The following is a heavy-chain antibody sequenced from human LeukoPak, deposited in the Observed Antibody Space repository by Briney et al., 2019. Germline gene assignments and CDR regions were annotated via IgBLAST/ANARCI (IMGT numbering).Heavy chain of an antibody. CDR3: ARASYYDFWSGYYQYWFDP. CDR2: INTNTGNP. D-gene: IGHD3-3*01. CDR1: GYTFTSYA. Sequence: ASVKVSCKASGYTFTSYAMNWVRQAPGQGLEWMGWINTNTGNPTYAQGFTGRFVFSLDTSVSTAYLQISSLKAEDTAVYYCARASYYDFWSGYYQYWFDPWGPGTLVTVSS. V-gene: IGHV7-4-1*02. J-gene: IGHJ5*02.